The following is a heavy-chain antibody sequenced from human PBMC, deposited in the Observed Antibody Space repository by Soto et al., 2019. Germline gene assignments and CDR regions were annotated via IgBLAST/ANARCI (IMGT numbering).Heavy chain of an antibody. V-gene: IGHV4-30-2*01. CDR3: ARAHYGDYGYGMDV. Sequence: QLQLQESGSGLVKPSQTLSLTCAVSGGSISSGGYSWSWIRQPPGKGLEWIGYIYHSGDTYCNPSLKSRVTISVDRSKNQFSLKLSSVTAADTAVYYCARAHYGDYGYGMDVWGHGTTVTVSS. CDR1: GGSISSGGYS. D-gene: IGHD4-17*01. CDR2: IYHSGDT. J-gene: IGHJ6*02.